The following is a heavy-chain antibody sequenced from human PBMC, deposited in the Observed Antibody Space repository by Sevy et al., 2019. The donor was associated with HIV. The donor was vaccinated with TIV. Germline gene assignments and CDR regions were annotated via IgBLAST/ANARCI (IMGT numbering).Heavy chain of an antibody. V-gene: IGHV3-23*01. CDR3: AGARSKYYYDSSAFDP. Sequence: GGPLRLSCAASGFTFSSYAMSWVRQAPGKGLEWVSAISGSGGSTYYADSVKGRFTISRDNSKNTLYLQMNGLRAEDTAVYYCAGARSKYYYDSSAFDPWGQGTLVTVSS. CDR2: ISGSGGST. CDR1: GFTFSSYA. J-gene: IGHJ5*02. D-gene: IGHD3-22*01.